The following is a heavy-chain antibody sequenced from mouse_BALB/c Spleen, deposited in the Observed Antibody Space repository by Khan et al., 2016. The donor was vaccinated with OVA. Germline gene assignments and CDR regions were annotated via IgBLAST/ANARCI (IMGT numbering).Heavy chain of an antibody. CDR2: IWRGGST. CDR1: GFSLSTYG. CDR3: ARHSYRYDFTY. V-gene: IGHV2-4-1*01. J-gene: IGHJ3*01. Sequence: QVRLQQSGPGLVQPTQSLSITCTISGFSLSTYGLHWVRQSPGKGLEWLGVIWRGGSTDYNAAFISRLTISKDNSKSQVFFKMNSLQADDTAIYYCARHSYRYDFTYWGQGTLVTVSA. D-gene: IGHD2-14*01.